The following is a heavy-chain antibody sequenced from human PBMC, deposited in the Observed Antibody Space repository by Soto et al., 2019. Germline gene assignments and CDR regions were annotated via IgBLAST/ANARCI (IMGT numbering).Heavy chain of an antibody. D-gene: IGHD2-15*01. J-gene: IGHJ4*02. CDR3: ARARGARYFDY. V-gene: IGHV4-59*12. CDR2: LYHSGST. Sequence: PSETLSLTCTVSGASISRYYWSWIRLSPGKGLEWIGYLYHSGSTLYNPSLKSRVTISVDKSKNQFSLKLSSVTAADTAVYYCARARGARYFDYWGQGTLVT. CDR1: GASISRYY.